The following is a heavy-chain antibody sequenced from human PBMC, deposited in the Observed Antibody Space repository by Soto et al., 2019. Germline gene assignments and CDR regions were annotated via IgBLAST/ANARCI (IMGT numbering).Heavy chain of an antibody. Sequence: QVQLQESGPGLVKPSETLSLTCTVSGGSISSYYWSWIRQPPGNGLEWIGYIYYSGSTNYNPSLKSRVTISVATSKNQFSLKLSSVTAADTAVYYCARDGYTVTPTYYYGMDVWGQGTTVTVSS. CDR2: IYYSGST. D-gene: IGHD4-4*01. CDR3: ARDGYTVTPTYYYGMDV. J-gene: IGHJ6*02. V-gene: IGHV4-59*01. CDR1: GGSISSYY.